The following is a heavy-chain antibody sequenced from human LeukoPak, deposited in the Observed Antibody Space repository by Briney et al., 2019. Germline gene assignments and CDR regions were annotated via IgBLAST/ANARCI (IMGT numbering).Heavy chain of an antibody. CDR3: ARGDAVPAPRHHYYYYMDV. J-gene: IGHJ6*03. V-gene: IGHV1-69*05. D-gene: IGHD2-2*01. Sequence: SVKVSCKASGGTFSSYAISWVRQAPGQGLEWMGGIIPIFGTANYAQKFQGRVTITTDESTSTAYMELSSLRSEDTAVYYRARGDAVPAPRHHYYYYMDVWGKGTTVTVSS. CDR2: IIPIFGTA. CDR1: GGTFSSYA.